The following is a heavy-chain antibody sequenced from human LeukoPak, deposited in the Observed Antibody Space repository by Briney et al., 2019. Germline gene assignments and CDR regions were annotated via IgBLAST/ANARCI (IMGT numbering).Heavy chain of an antibody. CDR1: GYTFTSYG. CDR2: ISAYNGNT. Sequence: ASVKVSCKASGYTFTSYGISWVRQAPGQGLEWMGWISAYNGNTNYAQKLQGRVTMTTDTSTSTAYMELRSLRSDDTAVYYCARFKVDTAMGYAFDIWGQGTMVTVSS. V-gene: IGHV1-18*01. CDR3: ARFKVDTAMGYAFDI. J-gene: IGHJ3*02. D-gene: IGHD5-18*01.